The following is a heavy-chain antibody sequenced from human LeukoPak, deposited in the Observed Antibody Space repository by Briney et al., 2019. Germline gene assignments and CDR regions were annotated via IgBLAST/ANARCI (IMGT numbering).Heavy chain of an antibody. CDR3: ARGNLTTVAYYFDY. CDR2: ISSSSYI. D-gene: IGHD4-17*01. J-gene: IGHJ4*02. V-gene: IGHV3-21*01. Sequence: GGSLRLSCAASGFTFSSYSMNWVRQAPGKGLEWVSSISSSSYIYYADSVKGRFTISRDNAKNSLYLQMNSLRAEDTAVYYCARGNLTTVAYYFDYWGQGTLVTVSS. CDR1: GFTFSSYS.